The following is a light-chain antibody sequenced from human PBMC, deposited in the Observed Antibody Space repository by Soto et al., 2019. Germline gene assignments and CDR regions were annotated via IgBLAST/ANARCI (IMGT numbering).Light chain of an antibody. V-gene: IGLV2-14*01. CDR1: SSDVAYYNH. Sequence: QSLLPHPPFVSGSPGQSITIASPPTSSDVAYYNHVSWYQQHPGKAPKLLIYEVNNRPSGVSPRFSGSKSGNTASLTISGLQAEDEADYYCSSRSSTIPWVFGTGTKV. CDR3: SSRSSTIPWV. J-gene: IGLJ1*01. CDR2: EVN.